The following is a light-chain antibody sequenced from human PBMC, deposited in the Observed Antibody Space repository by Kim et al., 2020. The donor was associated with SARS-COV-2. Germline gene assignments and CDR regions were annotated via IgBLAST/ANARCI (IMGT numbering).Light chain of an antibody. Sequence: GQSITISCTGTSSDVGSYNLFSWYQHHPGKAPKLMIYEGTNRPSGVSNRFSGSKSGNTASLTISGLHAEDEADYYCCSYAGSSTYVFGTGTQVTVL. J-gene: IGLJ1*01. V-gene: IGLV2-23*01. CDR3: CSYAGSSTYV. CDR1: SSDVGSYNL. CDR2: EGT.